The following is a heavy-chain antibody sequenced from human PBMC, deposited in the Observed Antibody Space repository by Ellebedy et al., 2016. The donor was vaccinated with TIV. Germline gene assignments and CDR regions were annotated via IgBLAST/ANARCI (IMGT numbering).Heavy chain of an antibody. CDR1: GGTFSSYA. V-gene: IGHV1-69*04. CDR3: ARSGGYCTNGVCYTRDASFDY. CDR2: IIPILGIA. D-gene: IGHD2-8*01. J-gene: IGHJ4*02. Sequence: ASVKVSCKASGGTFSSYAISWVRQAPGQGLEWMGRIIPILGIANYAQKFQGRVTITADKSTSTAYMELSSLRSEDTAVYYCARSGGYCTNGVCYTRDASFDYWGQGTLVTVSS.